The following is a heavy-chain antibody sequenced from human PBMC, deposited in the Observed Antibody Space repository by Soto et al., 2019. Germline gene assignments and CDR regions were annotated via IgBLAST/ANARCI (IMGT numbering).Heavy chain of an antibody. CDR3: ARDFPQEAVAANWFDP. D-gene: IGHD6-19*01. V-gene: IGHV4-34*01. CDR2: VNYGGSS. CDR1: GGSFSGYY. J-gene: IGHJ5*02. Sequence: PSETLSLTCAVHGGSFSGYYWDWIRQPPGKGLEWIGEVNYGGSSNYNPSLKSRATISVDTSKNQFSLNLRSVTAADTAVYYCARDFPQEAVAANWFDPWGQGTLVTVSS.